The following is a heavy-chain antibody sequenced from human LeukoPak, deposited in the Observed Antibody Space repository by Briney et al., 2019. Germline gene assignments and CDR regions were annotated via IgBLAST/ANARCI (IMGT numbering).Heavy chain of an antibody. CDR1: GYSISSGYY. J-gene: IGHJ5*02. V-gene: IGHV4-38-2*02. CDR2: IYHSGST. D-gene: IGHD3-9*01. CDR3: ARGLREPGWAYYDILTGYYRESGWFDP. Sequence: PSETLSLTCTVSGYSISSGYYWGWIRQPPGKGLEWIGNIYHSGSTYYNPSLKSRVTISVDTSKNQFSVKLSSVTAADTAVYYCARGLREPGWAYYDILTGYYRESGWFDPWGQGTLVTVSS.